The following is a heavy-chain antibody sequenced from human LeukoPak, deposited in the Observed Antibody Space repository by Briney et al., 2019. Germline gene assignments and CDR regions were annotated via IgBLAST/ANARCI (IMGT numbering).Heavy chain of an antibody. CDR1: GFTFINSA. J-gene: IGHJ4*02. Sequence: TGGSLRLSCAASGFTFINSAMNWVRQGPGKGLEWVANINQDESKKYYVDSVKGRFTISRDNAKNSLYLQMSSLRAEDTAVYYCARDHAYRTDYWGQGTLVTVSS. CDR2: INQDESKK. D-gene: IGHD2-2*01. V-gene: IGHV3-7*01. CDR3: ARDHAYRTDY.